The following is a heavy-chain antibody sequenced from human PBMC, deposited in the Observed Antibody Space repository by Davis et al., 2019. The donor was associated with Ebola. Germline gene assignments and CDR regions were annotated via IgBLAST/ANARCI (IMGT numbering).Heavy chain of an antibody. V-gene: IGHV4-59*03. CDR3: SERGSSV. CDR1: GVSISTHY. CDR2: IYYTGSA. J-gene: IGHJ4*02. Sequence: PGGSLRLSCTVSGVSISTHYWNWIRQPPGKRLEWIGSIYYTGSAYYNSSLNSRVTISVDTSKNQFSLKLTSVTAADTAMYYCSERGSSVWGQGTLVTLSS. D-gene: IGHD3-10*01.